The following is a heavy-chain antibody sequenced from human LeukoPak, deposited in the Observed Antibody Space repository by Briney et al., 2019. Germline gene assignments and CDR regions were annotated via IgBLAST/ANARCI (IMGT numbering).Heavy chain of an antibody. D-gene: IGHD3-9*01. V-gene: IGHV3-48*04. CDR2: ISRSSSTI. Sequence: GGSLRLSCAASGFTFSSYSMNWVRQAPGKGLEWVSYISRSSSTIYYADSVKGRFTISRDNAKNSLYLQMNSLRAEDTAVYYCAKGSPVAGHWLSEFDYWGQGTLVTVSS. J-gene: IGHJ4*02. CDR1: GFTFSSYS. CDR3: AKGSPVAGHWLSEFDY.